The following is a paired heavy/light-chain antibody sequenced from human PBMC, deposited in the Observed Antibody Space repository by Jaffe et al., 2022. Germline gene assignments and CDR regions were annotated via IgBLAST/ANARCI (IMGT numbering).Heavy chain of an antibody. J-gene: IGHJ4*02. Sequence: EVQLVESGGGLVQPGGSLRLSCAASGFTFSSYEMNWVRQAPGKGLEWVSYISSSGSTIYYADSVKGRFTISRDNAKNSLYLQMNSLRAEDTAVYYCARAGGKHGIVVVVAAHGFDYWGQGTLVTVSS. CDR1: GFTFSSYE. V-gene: IGHV3-48*03. D-gene: IGHD2-15*01. CDR2: ISSSGSTI. CDR3: ARAGGKHGIVVVVAAHGFDY.
Light chain of an antibody. CDR1: QGISSY. Sequence: AIRMTQSPSSFSASTGDRVTITCRASQGISSYLAWYQQKPGKAPKLLIYAASTLQSGVPSRFSGSGSGTDFTLTISCLQSEDFATYYCQQYYSYPPSTFGQGTKVEIK. CDR3: QQYYSYPPST. CDR2: AAS. J-gene: IGKJ1*01. V-gene: IGKV1-8*01.